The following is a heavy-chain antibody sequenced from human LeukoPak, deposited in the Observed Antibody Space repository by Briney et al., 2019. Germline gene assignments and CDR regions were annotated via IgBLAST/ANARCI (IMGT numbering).Heavy chain of an antibody. CDR2: IKSKTDGGTT. CDR1: GFTFSNAW. D-gene: IGHD3-10*01. V-gene: IGHV3-15*01. Sequence: KSGGSLRLSCAASGFTFSNAWMSWVRQAPGKGLEWVGRIKSKTDGGTTDYAAPVKGRFTISRDDSKNTLYLQMNSLKTEDTAVYYCAFYYYGTRRFDPWGQGTLVTVSS. J-gene: IGHJ5*02. CDR3: AFYYYGTRRFDP.